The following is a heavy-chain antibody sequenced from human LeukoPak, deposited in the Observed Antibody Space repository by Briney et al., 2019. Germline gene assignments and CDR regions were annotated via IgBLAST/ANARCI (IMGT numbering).Heavy chain of an antibody. Sequence: SQTLSLTRTVSGASISSGCSCWGWIRQPPGKGLEWIGYIYYSGTTYYNPSLKSRVTISEDTSKNQFSLKQTSGTSAATVWYFWASGTYGSGSYYWGEGTLVTVSS. V-gene: IGHV4-30-4*01. CDR1: GASISSGCSC. D-gene: IGHD3-10*01. J-gene: IGHJ4*02. CDR2: IYYSGTT. CDR3: ASGTYGSGSYY.